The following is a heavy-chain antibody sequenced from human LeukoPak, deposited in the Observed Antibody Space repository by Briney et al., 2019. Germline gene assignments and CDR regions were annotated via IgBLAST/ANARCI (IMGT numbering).Heavy chain of an antibody. CDR2: IIPIFGTA. V-gene: IGHV1-69*13. CDR3: ARRNSGSHIPRAFDI. CDR1: GGTFSSYA. Sequence: SVKVSCKASGGTFSSYAISWVRQAPGQGLEWMGGIIPIFGTANYAQKFQGRVTAYMELSSLRSEDTAVYYCARRNSGSHIPRAFDIWGQGTMVTVSS. J-gene: IGHJ3*02. D-gene: IGHD1-26*01.